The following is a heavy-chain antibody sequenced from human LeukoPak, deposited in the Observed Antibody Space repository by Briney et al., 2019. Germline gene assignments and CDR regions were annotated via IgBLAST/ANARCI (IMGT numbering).Heavy chain of an antibody. V-gene: IGHV3-23*01. J-gene: IGHJ4*02. CDR3: ARLTFGGVIGFDY. Sequence: GGSLRLSCAASGFTFSSYAMSWVRQSPGKGLEWVSAISGSGGNTYSADSVKGRCTISRDNSLQTLFLHMNSLRAEDTAVYYCARLTFGGVIGFDYWGQGTLVTVSS. D-gene: IGHD3-16*02. CDR2: ISGSGGNT. CDR1: GFTFSSYA.